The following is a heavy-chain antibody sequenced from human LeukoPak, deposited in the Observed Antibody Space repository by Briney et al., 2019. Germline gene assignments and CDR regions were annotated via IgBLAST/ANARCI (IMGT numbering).Heavy chain of an antibody. CDR1: GYTFTSYA. J-gene: IGHJ4*02. CDR3: ARVPYSSGWHEDLYYFDY. CDR2: INAGNGNT. Sequence: VASVKVSCKASGYTFTSYAMHWVRQAPGQRLEWMGWINAGNGNTKYSQKFQGRVTITRDTSASTAYMELSSLRSEDTAVYYCARVPYSSGWHEDLYYFDYWGQGTLVTVSS. V-gene: IGHV1-3*01. D-gene: IGHD6-19*01.